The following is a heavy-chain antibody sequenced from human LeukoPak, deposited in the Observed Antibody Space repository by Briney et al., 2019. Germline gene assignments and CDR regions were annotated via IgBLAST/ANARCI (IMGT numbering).Heavy chain of an antibody. Sequence: SETLSLTCTVSGGSISSYYWSWIRQPPGKGLEWIGYIYTSGSTNYNPSLKSRVTISVDTSKNQFSLKLSSVTAADTAVYYCARHYCSGTTCSQGDFYYYMDVWGKGTTVTVSS. V-gene: IGHV4-4*09. CDR3: ARHYCSGTTCSQGDFYYYMDV. D-gene: IGHD2-2*01. CDR1: GGSISSYY. J-gene: IGHJ6*03. CDR2: IYTSGST.